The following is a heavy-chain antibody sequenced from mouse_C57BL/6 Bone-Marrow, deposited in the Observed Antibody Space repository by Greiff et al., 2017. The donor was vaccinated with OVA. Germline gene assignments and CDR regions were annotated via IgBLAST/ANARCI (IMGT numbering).Heavy chain of an antibody. V-gene: IGHV1-81*01. CDR3: ARSGQLRLPAWFAY. D-gene: IGHD3-2*02. CDR2: IYPRSGNT. J-gene: IGHJ3*01. Sequence: QVQLQQSGAELARPGASVKLSCKASGYTFTSYGISWVKQRTGQGLEWIGEIYPRSGNTYYNEKFKGKATLTADKSSSTAYMELRSLTSEDSAVYFWARSGQLRLPAWFAYWGQGTLVTVSA. CDR1: GYTFTSYG.